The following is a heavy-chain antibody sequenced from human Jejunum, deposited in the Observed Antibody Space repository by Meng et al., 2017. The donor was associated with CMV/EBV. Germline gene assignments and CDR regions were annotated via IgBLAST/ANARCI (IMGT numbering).Heavy chain of an antibody. J-gene: IGHJ4*02. V-gene: IGHV4-59*13. CDR1: GGSIGTYF. CDR3: ASTTHMKYYFDY. Sequence: CTVSGGSIGTYFLPWIRQPPGKGLEWIGYISYTGSTNYNPSLKSRVTISMDTSKNQFSLKLSSVTAADTALYYCASTTHMKYYFDYWGQGTLVTVSS. D-gene: IGHD1-1*01. CDR2: ISYTGST.